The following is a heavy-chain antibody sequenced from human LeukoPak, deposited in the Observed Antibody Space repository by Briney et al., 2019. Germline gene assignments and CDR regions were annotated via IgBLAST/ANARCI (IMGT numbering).Heavy chain of an antibody. V-gene: IGHV4-31*03. Sequence: PSETLSLTCTVSGGSISSGGYYWSWIRQHPGKGLEWIGYIYYSGSTYYNPSLKSRTISVDTSKNQFSLKLSSVTAADTAVYYCARDGNTGFDYWGQGTLVTVSS. J-gene: IGHJ4*02. CDR3: ARDGNTGFDY. CDR1: GGSISSGGYY. D-gene: IGHD2-8*02. CDR2: IYYSGST.